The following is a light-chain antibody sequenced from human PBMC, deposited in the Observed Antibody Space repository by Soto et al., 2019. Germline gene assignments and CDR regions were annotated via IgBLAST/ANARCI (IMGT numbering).Light chain of an antibody. Sequence: DIQMTQSPSTLSGSVGDRVTITCRASQTISSWLAWYQQKPGKAPKLLIYKASTLKSGVPSRFIGSRSGTKFTLTISSLQPDDFATYYCQHYNSYSEAFGQGTKVELK. V-gene: IGKV1-5*03. CDR2: KAS. J-gene: IGKJ1*01. CDR3: QHYNSYSEA. CDR1: QTISSW.